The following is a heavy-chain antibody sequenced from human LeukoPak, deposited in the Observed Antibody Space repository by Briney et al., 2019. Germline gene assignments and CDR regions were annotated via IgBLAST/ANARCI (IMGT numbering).Heavy chain of an antibody. J-gene: IGHJ6*02. D-gene: IGHD3-10*01. CDR1: GFTFSSYA. Sequence: GGSLRLSCAASGFTFSSYAMHWVRQAPGKGLEYVSAISSNGGSTYYANSVKGRFTISRDNSKNTLYLQMGSLRAEDMAVYYCARDYYGSGSYSVYGMDVWGQGTTVTVCS. CDR3: ARDYYGSGSYSVYGMDV. CDR2: ISSNGGST. V-gene: IGHV3-64*01.